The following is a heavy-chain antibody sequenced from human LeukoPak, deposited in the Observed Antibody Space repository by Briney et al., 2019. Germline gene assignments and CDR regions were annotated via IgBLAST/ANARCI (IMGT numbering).Heavy chain of an antibody. CDR2: IKQDGSEK. CDR1: GFTFSSYW. Sequence: GGSLRLSCAASGFTFSSYWMSWVRQAPGKGLEWVANIKQDGSEKYYVDSVKGRFTISRDNAKNSLYLQMNSLRAEDTAVYYCARDRRVVVTATFDYWGQGTLVTVSS. D-gene: IGHD2-21*02. CDR3: ARDRRVVVTATFDY. J-gene: IGHJ4*02. V-gene: IGHV3-7*01.